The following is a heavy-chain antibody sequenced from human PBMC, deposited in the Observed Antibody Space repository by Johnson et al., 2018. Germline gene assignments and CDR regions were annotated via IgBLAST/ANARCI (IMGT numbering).Heavy chain of an antibody. V-gene: IGHV3-53*01. CDR2: IYSGGST. CDR3: ARDGDTDYYGMDV. J-gene: IGHJ6*02. Sequence: VQLVESGGGVVQPGGSLRLSCAASGFTVSSNYMSWVGQAPGKGMGWVSVIYSGGSTYYADSVKGRFTISRDNSKNTLYLQMNSLRAEDTAVYYCARDGDTDYYGMDVWGQGTTVTVSS. CDR1: GFTVSSNY. D-gene: IGHD5-18*01.